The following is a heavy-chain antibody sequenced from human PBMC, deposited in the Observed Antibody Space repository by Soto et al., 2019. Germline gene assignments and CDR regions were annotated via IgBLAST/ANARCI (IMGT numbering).Heavy chain of an antibody. CDR1: GFTFSSYA. CDR2: ISGSGGST. D-gene: IGHD6-25*01. V-gene: IGHV3-23*01. Sequence: HPGGSLRLSCAASGFTFSSYAMSWVRQAPGKELEWVSAISGSGGSTYYADSVKGRFTISRDNSKDKLYLQMNSLRAEDTDEYYCAKEFGQRRVGSLFAPGGQEPRAPVS. J-gene: IGHJ5*02. CDR3: AKEFGQRRVGSLFAP.